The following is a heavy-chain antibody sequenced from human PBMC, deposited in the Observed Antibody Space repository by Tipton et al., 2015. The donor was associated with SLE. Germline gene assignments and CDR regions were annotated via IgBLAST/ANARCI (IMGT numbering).Heavy chain of an antibody. J-gene: IGHJ5*02. V-gene: IGHV4-4*02. CDR3: ARGRSWFDP. CDR2: VYHSGST. CDR1: GDSISSYNW. Sequence: TLSLTCAVSGDSISSYNWWTWVRQPPGKGLEWIGEVYHSGSTKYNPSLKSRATISVDKSKNQFSLKLSSVTAADTAVYYCARGRSWFDPWGQGTLVTVSS.